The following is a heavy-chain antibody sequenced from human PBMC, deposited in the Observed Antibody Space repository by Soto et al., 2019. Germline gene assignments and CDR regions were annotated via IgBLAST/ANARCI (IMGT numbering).Heavy chain of an antibody. CDR2: IFSDNER. J-gene: IGHJ6*02. D-gene: IGHD4-17*01. V-gene: IGHV2-26*01. CDR3: ARMNVDSYQFYYAMDV. CDR1: GFSLTTGKMG. Sequence: GPTLVNPTETLTLTCTVSGFSLTTGKMGVSWIRQPPGKALEWLAHIFSDNERSYSTSLQGRLTISKDTSGSQVVLSMTNVDPVDTATYYCARMNVDSYQFYYAMDVWGQGTTVTSP.